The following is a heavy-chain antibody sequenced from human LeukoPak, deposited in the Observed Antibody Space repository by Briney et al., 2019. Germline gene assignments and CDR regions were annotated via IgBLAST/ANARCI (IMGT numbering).Heavy chain of an antibody. CDR3: ARDPAIRNGMDV. J-gene: IGHJ6*02. CDR2: IYSGGTT. Sequence: GGSLRLSCAASGFTVNNNYMTWVRQAPGKGLEWVSVIYSGGTTYYADSVKGRFTISRDNSKTTLYLQMNSLRVDATAVYYCARDPAIRNGMDVWGQGTTVTVSS. V-gene: IGHV3-53*01. CDR1: GFTVNNNY. D-gene: IGHD2-2*01.